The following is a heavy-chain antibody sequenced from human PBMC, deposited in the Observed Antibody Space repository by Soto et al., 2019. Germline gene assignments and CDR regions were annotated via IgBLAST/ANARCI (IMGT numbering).Heavy chain of an antibody. J-gene: IGHJ4*02. Sequence: QVQLVQSGAEMKKPGSSVKVSCQSSGGTFNTYAMNWVRQAPGQGPEWMGDITPMFGAANYAPKFQGRVTMTADESTGTSYMQRSSLTSEDTALYSCAREVQAHTPAVAYWGQGTRVTGSS. V-gene: IGHV1-69*19. D-gene: IGHD2-15*01. CDR3: AREVQAHTPAVAY. CDR1: GGTFNTYA. CDR2: ITPMFGAA.